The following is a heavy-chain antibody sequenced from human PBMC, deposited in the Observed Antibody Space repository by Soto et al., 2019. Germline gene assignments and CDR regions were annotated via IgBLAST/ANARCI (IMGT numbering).Heavy chain of an antibody. Sequence: PSQTLSLTCAISGDSVSSNSAAWNWIRQSPSRGLEWLGRTYYRSKWYNDYAVSVKSRITINPDTSKNQFSLQLNSVTPEDTAVYYCARESSSGWEVGRYGMDAWGQGTTVTVSS. D-gene: IGHD6-19*01. CDR3: ARESSSGWEVGRYGMDA. J-gene: IGHJ6*02. V-gene: IGHV6-1*01. CDR2: TYYRSKWYN. CDR1: GDSVSSNSAA.